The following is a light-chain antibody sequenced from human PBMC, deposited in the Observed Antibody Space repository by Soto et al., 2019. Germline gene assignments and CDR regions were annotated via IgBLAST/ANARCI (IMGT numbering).Light chain of an antibody. CDR3: QQSESTPRLV. J-gene: IGKJ5*01. CDR1: QGISSY. CDR2: AAS. Sequence: DIQMTQSPSSLSASVGDRVTITCRASQGISSYLNWYQQKPGKAPKLLIYAASSLQSGVPSRFSGSGSGTDFTLAISSLQPEEFATYYCQQSESTPRLVVGQGTRLEIK. V-gene: IGKV1-39*01.